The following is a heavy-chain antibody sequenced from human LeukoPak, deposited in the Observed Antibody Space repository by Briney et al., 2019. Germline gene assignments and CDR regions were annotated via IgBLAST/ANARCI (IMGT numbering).Heavy chain of an antibody. Sequence: SETLSLTCTVSGVYITNGLYFWNWIRQPPGKGLEWIGYIYYSGSTNYNPSLKSRVTISVDTSKNQFSLKLSSVTAADTAVYYCARAMVRGVIPLYYYYMDVWGKGTTVTVSS. V-gene: IGHV4-61*01. J-gene: IGHJ6*03. CDR3: ARAMVRGVIPLYYYYMDV. D-gene: IGHD3-10*01. CDR1: GVYITNGLYF. CDR2: IYYSGST.